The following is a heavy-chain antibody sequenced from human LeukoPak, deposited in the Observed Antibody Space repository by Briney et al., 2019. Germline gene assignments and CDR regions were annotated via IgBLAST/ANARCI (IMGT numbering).Heavy chain of an antibody. J-gene: IGHJ3*01. D-gene: IGHD6-25*01. V-gene: IGHV4-59*01. CDR1: GGSISTYY. CDR2: IYFSGST. Sequence: SETLSLTCAVSGGSISTYYWNWLRQSPGKGLEWIGDIYFSGSTNYNPSLKSRVTISIDTSRNQFSLKLSSVTAADTAVYYCARTLRLNTPRAFDVWGQGTMVTVSS. CDR3: ARTLRLNTPRAFDV.